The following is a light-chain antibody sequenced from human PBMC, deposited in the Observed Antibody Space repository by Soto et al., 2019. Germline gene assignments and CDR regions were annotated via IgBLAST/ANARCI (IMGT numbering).Light chain of an antibody. J-gene: IGLJ3*02. CDR3: QSYGSGNWV. Sequence: FMLTQPHSVSESPGKTVTISCTRNSGSIATSYVQWYQQRPDSAPTTIIYDDNQRPSGVPVRFSGSIDSSSTSASLTISGLKTEDEADYYCQSYGSGNWVFGGGTQLTVL. CDR1: SGSIATSY. V-gene: IGLV6-57*03. CDR2: DDN.